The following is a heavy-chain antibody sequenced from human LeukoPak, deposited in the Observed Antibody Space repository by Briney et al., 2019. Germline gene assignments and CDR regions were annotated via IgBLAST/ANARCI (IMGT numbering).Heavy chain of an antibody. CDR2: IYPSGTT. D-gene: IGHD4-23*01. J-gene: IGHJ4*02. CDR1: GGSISSGLC. CDR3: TRNAGNSDFDY. V-gene: IGHV4-4*02. Sequence: SGTLSLTCAVSGGSISSGLCWTWVRQPPGKGLERIGEIYPSGTTNYNPSLKSRVTISVDKSENQFSLKLYSVTAADTAVYYCTRNAGNSDFDYWGQGTLVTVSS.